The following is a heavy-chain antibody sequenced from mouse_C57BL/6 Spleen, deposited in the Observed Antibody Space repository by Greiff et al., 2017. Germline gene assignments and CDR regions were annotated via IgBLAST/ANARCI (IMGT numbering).Heavy chain of an antibody. CDR1: GYTFTSYG. J-gene: IGHJ2*01. CDR3: AREGLDYGNYQYYFDY. Sequence: VQLQQSGAELARPGASVKLSCKASGYTFTSYGISWVKQRTGQGLEWIGEIYPRSGNTYYNEKFKGKATLTADKSSSTAYMELRSLTSEDSAVYFCAREGLDYGNYQYYFDYWGQGTTLTVSS. CDR2: IYPRSGNT. V-gene: IGHV1-81*01. D-gene: IGHD2-1*01.